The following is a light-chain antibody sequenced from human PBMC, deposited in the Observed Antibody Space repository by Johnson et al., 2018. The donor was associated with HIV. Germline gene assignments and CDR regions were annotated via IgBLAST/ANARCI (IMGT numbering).Light chain of an antibody. V-gene: IGLV1-51*02. CDR1: SSNIGNNY. CDR2: ENN. Sequence: QSVLTQPPSVSAAPGQKVTISCSGSSSNIGNNYVSWYQQLPGTAPKLLIYENNKRPSGIPDRFSGSKSGTSATLGITGLQTGDEADYYCGTWDSSLSAYVFGNGTKVNVL. CDR3: GTWDSSLSAYV. J-gene: IGLJ1*01.